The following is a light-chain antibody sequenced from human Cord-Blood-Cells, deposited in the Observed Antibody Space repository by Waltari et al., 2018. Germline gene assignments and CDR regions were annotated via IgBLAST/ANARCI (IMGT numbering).Light chain of an antibody. V-gene: IGKV1-5*01. CDR3: QQYNSDLYT. CDR2: DAS. J-gene: IGKJ2*01. Sequence: DIQMTQSPSTLSASVGDRVTITCRASQSISSWLAWYQQKPGKAPKLLIYDASSLESGVPSRFSGSGSGTEFTLTSSSLQPDDFATYYCQQYNSDLYTFGQGTKLEIK. CDR1: QSISSW.